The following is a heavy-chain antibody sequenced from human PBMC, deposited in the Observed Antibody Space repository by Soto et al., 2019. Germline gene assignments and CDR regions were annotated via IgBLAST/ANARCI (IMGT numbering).Heavy chain of an antibody. V-gene: IGHV3-23*01. CDR1: GFTFNTYA. Sequence: PGGSLRLSCAASGFTFNTYAMGGVRQAPGKGLEWVSSVSGGGARPYYADSVKGRFTISRDNSKNTLYLQMNSLRAEDTAVYYCAKQAGYSSDPFDYWGQGALVTVSS. J-gene: IGHJ4*02. CDR3: AKQAGYSSDPFDY. D-gene: IGHD6-19*01. CDR2: VSGGGARP.